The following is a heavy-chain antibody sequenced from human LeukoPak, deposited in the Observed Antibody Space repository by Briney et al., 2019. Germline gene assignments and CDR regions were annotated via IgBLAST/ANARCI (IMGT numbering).Heavy chain of an antibody. V-gene: IGHV1-69*05. CDR2: IIPIFGTA. J-gene: IGHJ5*02. CDR1: GGTFSSYA. CDR3: ARQYGAGRIDWFDP. D-gene: IGHD3-10*01. Sequence: EASVKVSCKASGGTFSSYAISWVRQAPGQGLEWMGGIIPIFGTANYAQKFQGRVTITTDESTSTAYMELSSLRSEDTAVYYCARQYGAGRIDWFDPSGQGTLVTVSS.